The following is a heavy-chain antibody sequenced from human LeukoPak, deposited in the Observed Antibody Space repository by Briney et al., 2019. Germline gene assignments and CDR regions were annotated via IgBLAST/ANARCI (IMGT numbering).Heavy chain of an antibody. CDR1: GGSISSSSYY. V-gene: IGHV4-39*07. D-gene: IGHD2-8*01. CDR2: IYSSGST. J-gene: IGHJ4*02. Sequence: SETLSLTCTVSGGSISSSSYYWGWIRQPPGKGLEWIGSIYSSGSTYYNPSLKSRVTISVDTSKNQFSLKLSSVTAADTAVYYCARVLNAGYFDYWGQETLVTVSS. CDR3: ARVLNAGYFDY.